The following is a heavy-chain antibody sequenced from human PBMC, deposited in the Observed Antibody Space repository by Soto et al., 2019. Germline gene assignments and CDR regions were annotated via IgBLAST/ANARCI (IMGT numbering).Heavy chain of an antibody. Sequence: GSVKVSCKASGYTFTSYGISWVRQAPGQGLEWMGWISAYNGNTNYAQKLQGRVTMTTDTSTSTAYMELRSLRSDDTAVYYCAREGPNYDFWSGYQEGYYYYGMDVWGQGTTVTVSS. CDR3: AREGPNYDFWSGYQEGYYYYGMDV. CDR2: ISAYNGNT. D-gene: IGHD3-3*01. V-gene: IGHV1-18*04. J-gene: IGHJ6*02. CDR1: GYTFTSYG.